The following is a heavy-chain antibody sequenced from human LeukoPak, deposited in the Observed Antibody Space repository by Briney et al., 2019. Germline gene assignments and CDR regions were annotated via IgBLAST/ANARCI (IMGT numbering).Heavy chain of an antibody. J-gene: IGHJ4*02. CDR2: ISSSGRTI. D-gene: IGHD4-17*01. V-gene: IGHV3-48*03. CDR3: ARVPGLRGNY. Sequence: PGGSLRLSCAASGFTFSSYEMNWVRQAPGKGVEWVSYISSSGRTIYYADSVKGRFTISRDNAKSSLFLQMNSLRAEDTAVYYCARVPGLRGNYWGQGTLVTVSS. CDR1: GFTFSSYE.